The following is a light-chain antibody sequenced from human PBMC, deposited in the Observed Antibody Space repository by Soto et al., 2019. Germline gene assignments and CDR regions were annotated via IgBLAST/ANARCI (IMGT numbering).Light chain of an antibody. J-gene: IGKJ5*01. CDR1: QSVNNNY. V-gene: IGKV3-20*01. Sequence: EIVLTQSPGTLSLSPGERATLSCRASQSVNNNYLAWYQQKPGQAPRLLIYVASRRATGIPDRFSGSGFGADFTLTISRLEPEDFAVYYCQQYGSSPPITFGQGTRLEIK. CDR3: QQYGSSPPIT. CDR2: VAS.